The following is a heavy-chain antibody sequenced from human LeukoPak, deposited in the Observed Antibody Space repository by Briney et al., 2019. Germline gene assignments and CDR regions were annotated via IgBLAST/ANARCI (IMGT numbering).Heavy chain of an antibody. Sequence: ASETLSLTCAVSGPSSSSYYWGWIRQPPGKGLEWIGSIYYSGSTYYNPSLKSRVTISVDTSKNQFSLKLSSVTAADTAVYYCARDRACSSTSCYETGRFDPWGQGTLVTVSS. CDR3: ARDRACSSTSCYETGRFDP. CDR1: GPSSSSYY. D-gene: IGHD2-2*01. CDR2: IYYSGST. V-gene: IGHV4-39*07. J-gene: IGHJ5*02.